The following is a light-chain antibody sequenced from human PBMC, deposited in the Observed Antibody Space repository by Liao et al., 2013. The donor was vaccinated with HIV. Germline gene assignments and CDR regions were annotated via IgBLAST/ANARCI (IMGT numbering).Light chain of an antibody. CDR1: KLGDKY. CDR3: QAWDSSSVV. V-gene: IGLV3-1*01. CDR2: QDR. Sequence: SYDLTQSPSMSVSPGQTASITCSGDKLGDKYVSWYQQKAGQSPALVIYQDRKRPSGISERFSGSNSGNTATLIIGGTQAMDEADYYCQAWDSSSVVFGGRDQVDRP. J-gene: IGLJ2*01.